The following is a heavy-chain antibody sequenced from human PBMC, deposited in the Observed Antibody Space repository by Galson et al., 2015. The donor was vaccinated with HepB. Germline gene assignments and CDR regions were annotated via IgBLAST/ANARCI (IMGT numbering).Heavy chain of an antibody. CDR1: GFTFSSYA. Sequence: SLRLSCAASGFTFSSYAMSWVRQAPGKGLEWVGRIKSKTDGGTTDYAAPVKGRFTISRDDSKNTLYLQMNSLKTEDTAVYYCATFMFTFGGVIVDYWGQGTLVTVSS. J-gene: IGHJ4*02. V-gene: IGHV3-15*01. D-gene: IGHD3-16*02. CDR3: ATFMFTFGGVIVDY. CDR2: IKSKTDGGTT.